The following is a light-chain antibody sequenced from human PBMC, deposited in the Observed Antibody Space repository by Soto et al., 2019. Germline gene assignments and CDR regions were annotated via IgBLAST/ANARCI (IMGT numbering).Light chain of an antibody. CDR2: AAS. CDR3: QQYDSSPRT. J-gene: IGKJ1*01. CDR1: QGIRND. V-gene: IGKV1-6*01. Sequence: AIQMTQSPSSLSASVGDRVTITCRASQGIRNDLGWYQQKPGKAPKLLIYAASSLQSGVPSRFSGSGSGTDFILTLSRLEPEDFAVYYCQQYDSSPRTFGQGTKVDI.